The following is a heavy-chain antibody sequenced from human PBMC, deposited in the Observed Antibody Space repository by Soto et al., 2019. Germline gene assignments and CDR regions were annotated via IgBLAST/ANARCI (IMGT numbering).Heavy chain of an antibody. Sequence: PGESLKISCKGSEYSFTTYWIAWVRQMPGKGLEWMGIIYPGDSDSRYSPSFQGQVTISADKSITTAYLQWSSLKASDTAVYYCANTAGYDFWSGHYKPYGMDVWGQGTTVTVSS. V-gene: IGHV5-51*01. CDR2: IYPGDSDS. D-gene: IGHD3-3*01. CDR3: ANTAGYDFWSGHYKPYGMDV. CDR1: EYSFTTYW. J-gene: IGHJ6*02.